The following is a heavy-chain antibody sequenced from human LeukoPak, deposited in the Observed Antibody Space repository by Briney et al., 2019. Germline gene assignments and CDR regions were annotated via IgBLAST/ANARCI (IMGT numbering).Heavy chain of an antibody. J-gene: IGHJ4*01. D-gene: IGHD3-9*01. CDR3: AKGRLDRCSFCPDV. CDR2: ISNDGSHK. CDR1: GFTFSDYA. Sequence: PGGSLRLSCSASGFTFSDYAMLWARQAPGKGLERVAIISNDGSHKHYADSVEGRFTISRDNSKSTLYLQMSSLSAEDTAVYYCAKGRLDRCSFCPDVWGHGTLVAVSS. V-gene: IGHV3-30*18.